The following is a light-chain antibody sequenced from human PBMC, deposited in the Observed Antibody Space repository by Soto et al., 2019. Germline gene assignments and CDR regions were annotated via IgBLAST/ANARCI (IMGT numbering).Light chain of an antibody. CDR1: QSIFNY. CDR3: QHSSLSPCT. J-gene: IGKJ1*01. Sequence: DIQMTQSPSSLSASVGDRVTITCRASQSIFNYLNWYQQKPGKAPKLLIFATSNLQSGVPSRFSGSGSGTEFTLTISRLQLEDFATYSCQHSSLSPCTFGQGTKVEIK. CDR2: ATS. V-gene: IGKV1-39*01.